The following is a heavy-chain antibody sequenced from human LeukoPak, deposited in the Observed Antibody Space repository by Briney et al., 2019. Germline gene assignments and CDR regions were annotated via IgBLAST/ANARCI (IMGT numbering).Heavy chain of an antibody. CDR1: GGSISSYY. CDR2: IYYSGST. D-gene: IGHD3-10*01. Sequence: PSETLSLTCTVSGGSISSYYWSWIRQPPGKGLEWIGYIYYSGSTNYNPSLKSRVTISVDTSKNQFSLKLSSVTAADTAVYYCASSGELFYYYFDYWGQGTLVTVSS. CDR3: ASSGELFYYYFDY. V-gene: IGHV4-59*01. J-gene: IGHJ4*02.